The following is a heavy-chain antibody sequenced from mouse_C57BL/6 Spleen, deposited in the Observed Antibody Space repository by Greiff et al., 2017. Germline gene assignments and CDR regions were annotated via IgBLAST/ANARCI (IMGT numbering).Heavy chain of an antibody. CDR1: GYTFTSYT. J-gene: IGHJ1*03. CDR2: INPSSGYT. V-gene: IGHV1-4*01. CDR3: ARLYYWYFDV. Sequence: VQVVESGAELARPGASVKMSCKASGYTFTSYTMHWVKQRPGQGLEWIGYINPSSGYTKYNQKFKDKATLTADKSSSTAYMQLSSLTSEDSAVYYCARLYYWYFDVWGTGTTVTVSS.